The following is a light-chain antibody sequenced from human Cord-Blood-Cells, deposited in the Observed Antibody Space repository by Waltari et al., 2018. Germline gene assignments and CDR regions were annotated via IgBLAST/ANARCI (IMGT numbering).Light chain of an antibody. CDR2: AAS. J-gene: IGKJ1*01. V-gene: IGKV1-39*01. CDR3: QQSYSTLQT. CDR1: QSIRSY. Sequence: DIQMTQSPSSLSASVGDRVTITCRANQSIRSYLNWYQQKPGKAPKLLIYAASSLQSGVPSRFSGSGSGTDFTLTISSLQPEDFATYYCQQSYSTLQTFGQGTKVEIK.